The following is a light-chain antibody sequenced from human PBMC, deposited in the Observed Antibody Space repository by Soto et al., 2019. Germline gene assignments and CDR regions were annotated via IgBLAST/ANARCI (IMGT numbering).Light chain of an antibody. Sequence: EVVLTQSPGTLSLSPGERATLSCRASQSISQSLAWYQQRPGQSPRLLIYDASRRATGIPDRFTGSGFGTDFTLTISRLAPEDLAVYYCQQYGGSPRMFGQGTKVVLK. CDR2: DAS. J-gene: IGKJ1*01. CDR3: QQYGGSPRM. V-gene: IGKV3-20*01. CDR1: QSISQS.